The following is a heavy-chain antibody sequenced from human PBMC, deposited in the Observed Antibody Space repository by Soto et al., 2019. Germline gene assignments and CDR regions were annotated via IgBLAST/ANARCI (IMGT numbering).Heavy chain of an antibody. CDR2: MNPNSGNT. V-gene: IGHV1-8*01. D-gene: IGHD6-19*01. CDR1: GYTFTSYD. CDR3: ARGSGWPVYYYYYMDV. J-gene: IGHJ6*03. Sequence: ASVKVSCKASGYTFTSYDINWVRQATGQGLEWMGWMNPNSGNTGYAQKFQGRVTMTRNTSISTAYMELSSLRSEDTAVYYCARGSGWPVYYYYYMDVWGKGTTVTVSS.